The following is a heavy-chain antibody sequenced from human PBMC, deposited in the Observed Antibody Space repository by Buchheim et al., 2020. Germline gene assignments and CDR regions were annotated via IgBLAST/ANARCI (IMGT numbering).Heavy chain of an antibody. CDR3: ARDQDIVVVPAAIRDAVWFDP. J-gene: IGHJ5*02. Sequence: QVQLVQSGAEVKKPGSSVKVSCKASGGTFSSYAISWVRQAPGQGLEWMGGIIPIFGTANYAQKFQGRVTITADESTSTAYMELSSLRSEDTAVYYCARDQDIVVVPAAIRDAVWFDPWGQGTL. CDR2: IIPIFGTA. V-gene: IGHV1-69*01. D-gene: IGHD2-2*02. CDR1: GGTFSSYA.